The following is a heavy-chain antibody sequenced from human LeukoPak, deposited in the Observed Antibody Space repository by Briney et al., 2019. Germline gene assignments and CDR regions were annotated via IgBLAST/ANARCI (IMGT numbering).Heavy chain of an antibody. V-gene: IGHV1-2*02. Sequence: ASVKASCKASGYTFTAYYVHWVRQAPGQGLEWIGWINPNTGDTNYAPKFQGRVTMIKDTSTNSAYMELNKLTSDDTAVYYCGRGNKSFDPWGQGTLVTVSS. CDR2: INPNTGDT. CDR3: GRGNKSFDP. CDR1: GYTFTAYY. J-gene: IGHJ5*02.